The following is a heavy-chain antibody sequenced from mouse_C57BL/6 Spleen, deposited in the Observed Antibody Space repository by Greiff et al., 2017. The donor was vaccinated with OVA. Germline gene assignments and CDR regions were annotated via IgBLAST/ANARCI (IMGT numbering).Heavy chain of an antibody. Sequence: VQLQQSGPELVKPGASVKISCKASGYAFSSSWMNWVKQRPGKGLEWIGRIYPGDGDTNYNGKFKGKATLTADKSSSTAYMQLSSLTSEDSAVYCCARSPDGWDAMDYWGQGTSVTVSS. CDR2: IYPGDGDT. CDR3: ARSPDGWDAMDY. CDR1: GYAFSSSW. D-gene: IGHD2-3*01. V-gene: IGHV1-82*01. J-gene: IGHJ4*01.